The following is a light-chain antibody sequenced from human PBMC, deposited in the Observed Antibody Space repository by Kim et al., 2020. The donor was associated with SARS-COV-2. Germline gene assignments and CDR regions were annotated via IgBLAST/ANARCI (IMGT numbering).Light chain of an antibody. Sequence: LSPGEIATLSCRASQSVGIYLAWYQQKRGQAPRLLMYDVSNRATGIPARFSGSGSGTDFTLTISGLEPEDFALYYCHQRSDWPNTFGQGTKLEIK. CDR1: QSVGIY. V-gene: IGKV3-11*01. CDR2: DVS. CDR3: HQRSDWPNT. J-gene: IGKJ2*01.